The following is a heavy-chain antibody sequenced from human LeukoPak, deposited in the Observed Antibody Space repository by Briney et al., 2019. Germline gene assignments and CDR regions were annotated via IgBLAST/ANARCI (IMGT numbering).Heavy chain of an antibody. D-gene: IGHD1-26*01. J-gene: IGHJ4*02. CDR2: ISHDGDNE. CDR1: GFTFSNFA. Sequence: GGSLRLSCAASGFTFSNFAMHWVRQAPGKGLEWVAVISHDGDNEYYADSVKGQFTISRDNSKDRLYLQMNSLRPEDTAVYYCARVEVGATMGLDYWGQGTLVTVSS. CDR3: ARVEVGATMGLDY. V-gene: IGHV3-30-3*01.